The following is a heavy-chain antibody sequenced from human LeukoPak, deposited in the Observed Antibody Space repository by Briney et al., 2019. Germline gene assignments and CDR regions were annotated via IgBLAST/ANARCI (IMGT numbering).Heavy chain of an antibody. CDR2: INHSGST. CDR3: ASLRSHFDY. Sequence: PSETLSLTCAVYGGSFSGYYWSWIRQPPGKGLEWIGEINHSGSTNHNPSLKSRVTISVDTSKNQFSLKLSSVTAADTAVYYCASLRSHFDYWGQGTLVTVSS. V-gene: IGHV4-34*01. CDR1: GGSFSGYY. J-gene: IGHJ4*02.